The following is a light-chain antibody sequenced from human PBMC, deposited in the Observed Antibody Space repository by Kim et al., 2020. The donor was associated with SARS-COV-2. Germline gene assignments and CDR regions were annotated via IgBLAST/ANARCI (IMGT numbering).Light chain of an antibody. CDR3: QQYNSYWWT. CDR1: QSISSW. V-gene: IGKV1-5*01. J-gene: IGKJ1*01. CDR2: DAS. Sequence: ASVGDRVTITCRASQSISSWLAWYQQKPGKAPKLLIYDASSLESGVPSRFSGSGSGTEFTLTISSLQPDDFATYYCQQYNSYWWTFGQGTKVDIK.